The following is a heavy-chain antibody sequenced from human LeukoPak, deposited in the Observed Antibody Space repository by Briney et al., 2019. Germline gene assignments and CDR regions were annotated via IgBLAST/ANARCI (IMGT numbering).Heavy chain of an antibody. CDR3: ARGSLRLFDY. V-gene: IGHV4-31*03. CDR2: IYFSGSA. CDR1: GGSIRSGGHS. J-gene: IGHJ4*02. D-gene: IGHD5/OR15-5a*01. Sequence: PSETLSLTCTVSGGSIRSGGHSWSWIRQHPAKGLEWIGYIYFSGSAYYNPSLESRVTISKDTSKNQFSLKLTSVTAADTAVYYCARGSLRLFDYWGQGTLVTVSS.